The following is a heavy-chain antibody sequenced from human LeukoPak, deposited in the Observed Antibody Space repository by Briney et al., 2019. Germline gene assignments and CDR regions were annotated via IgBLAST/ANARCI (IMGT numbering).Heavy chain of an antibody. CDR2: ISSSSSYI. J-gene: IGHJ4*02. CDR3: ARDFLGSCYKEDY. V-gene: IGHV3-21*01. D-gene: IGHD2-15*01. CDR1: GFTFSSYS. Sequence: GGSLRLSCAASGFTFSSYSMNWVRQAPGKGLEWVSSISSSSSYIYYADSVKGRFTISRDNAKSSLYLQMNSLRAEDTAVYYCARDFLGSCYKEDYWGQGTLVTVSS.